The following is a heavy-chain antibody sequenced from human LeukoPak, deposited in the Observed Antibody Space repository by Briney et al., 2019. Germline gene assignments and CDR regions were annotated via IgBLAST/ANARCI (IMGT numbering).Heavy chain of an antibody. J-gene: IGHJ4*02. D-gene: IGHD6-19*01. CDR1: RFTFDDYG. Sequence: GGSLRLSCAASRFTFDDYGMSWVRQAPGKGLEWVSGINWNGGSTGYADSVKGRFTISRDNAKNSLYLQMNSLRAEDTALYYCARGWEAVAGFDYWGKGTRVTVSS. CDR2: INWNGGST. V-gene: IGHV3-20*04. CDR3: ARGWEAVAGFDY.